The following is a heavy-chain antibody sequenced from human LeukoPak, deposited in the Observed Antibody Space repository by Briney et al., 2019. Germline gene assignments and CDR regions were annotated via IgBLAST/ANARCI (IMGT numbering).Heavy chain of an antibody. V-gene: IGHV3-21*01. D-gene: IGHD6-13*01. J-gene: IGHJ4*02. CDR2: ISSSSSYI. CDR1: GFTFSSYS. CDR3: ARAFGSIAAAGPDY. Sequence: GGSLRLSCAASGFTFSSYSMNWVRQAPGKGLEWVSSISSSSSYIYYADSVKGRFTISRDNAKNSLYLQMNSLRAADTAVYYCARAFGSIAAAGPDYGGQGTLVTVSS.